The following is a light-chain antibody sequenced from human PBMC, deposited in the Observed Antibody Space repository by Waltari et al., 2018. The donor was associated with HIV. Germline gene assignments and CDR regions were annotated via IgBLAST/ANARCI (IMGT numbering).Light chain of an antibody. CDR1: SSAIGAYNY. Sequence: QSALPQPPSASGSPGQSVTISCTGTSSAIGAYNYVAWYQQHPGRAPKLLLYDVNQRPSGVPGRFSGSKSGNRASLTVSGLQPDDEADYYCSSYAGSNNLLFGGGTKLTVL. J-gene: IGLJ2*01. V-gene: IGLV2-8*01. CDR3: SSYAGSNNLL. CDR2: DVN.